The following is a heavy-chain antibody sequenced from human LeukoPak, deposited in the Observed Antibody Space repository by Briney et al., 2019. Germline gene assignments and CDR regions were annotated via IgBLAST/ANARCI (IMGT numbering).Heavy chain of an antibody. V-gene: IGHV4-39*07. CDR2: INHSGST. Sequence: SETLSLTCTVSGGSISSRAYYWTWIRQPPGKGLEWIGEINHSGSTNYNPSLKSRVTISVDTSKNQFSLKLSSVTAADTAVYYCARATLVGATNDYWGQGTLVTVSS. CDR3: ARATLVGATNDY. CDR1: GGSISSRAYY. J-gene: IGHJ4*02. D-gene: IGHD1-26*01.